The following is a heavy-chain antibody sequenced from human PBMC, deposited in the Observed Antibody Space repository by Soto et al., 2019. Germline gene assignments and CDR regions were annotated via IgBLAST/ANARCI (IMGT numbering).Heavy chain of an antibody. V-gene: IGHV4-34*01. D-gene: IGHD4-4*01. CDR1: GGSFSGYS. CDR3: ALTDYRNSGPPPDYYGMDV. J-gene: IGHJ6*02. CDR2: INHSGST. Sequence: SETLSFTCAVYGGSFSGYSFLFIRQPPGKGLEWRGEINHSGSTDYNPSLKSRVTISVDTSKSQFSRKLSSVTAADTAVYYCALTDYRNSGPPPDYYGMDVWGQGTTVTVSS.